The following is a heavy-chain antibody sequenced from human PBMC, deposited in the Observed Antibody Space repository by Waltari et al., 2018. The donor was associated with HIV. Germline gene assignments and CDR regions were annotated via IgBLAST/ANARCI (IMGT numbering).Heavy chain of an antibody. V-gene: IGHV3-53*01. CDR2: IYSGGST. CDR3: ARDPRSSGYYGMDV. D-gene: IGHD1-26*01. Sequence: EVQLVESGGGLIEPGGSLRLPCAASGFTLRDNYMSWVRQAPGKGLEWVSVIYSGGSTYYADSVKGRFTISRDNSKNTLSLHMNSLRAEDTAVYYCARDPRSSGYYGMDVWGQGATVTVSS. CDR1: GFTLRDNY. J-gene: IGHJ6*02.